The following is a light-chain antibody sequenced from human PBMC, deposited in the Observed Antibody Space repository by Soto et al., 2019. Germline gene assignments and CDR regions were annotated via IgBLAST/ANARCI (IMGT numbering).Light chain of an antibody. CDR3: QQYNSYWP. CDR1: QSISSW. CDR2: KAS. Sequence: DIEITQYHSTLSASVGDRVTITCRASQSISSWLAWYQQKPGKAPKLLIYKASSLESGVPSRFSGSGSGTEFTLTISSLQPDDFATYYCQQYNSYWPFGQGTNVDI. V-gene: IGKV1-5*03. J-gene: IGKJ1*01.